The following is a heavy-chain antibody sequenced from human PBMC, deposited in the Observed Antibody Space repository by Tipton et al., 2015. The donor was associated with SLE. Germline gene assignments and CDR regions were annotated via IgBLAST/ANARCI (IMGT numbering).Heavy chain of an antibody. CDR1: GGPISSYY. J-gene: IGHJ6*04. CDR2: IYYSGSI. V-gene: IGHV4-59*01. D-gene: IGHD3-10*01. Sequence: TLSLTCTVSGGPISSYYWSWIRQPPGKGLEWIWYIYYSGSINYNPSLMSRVTISVDTPKNQFSLKLSSVTAADTAVYYCARVCGGGFGESLDVWGKGTTVTVSS. CDR3: ARVCGGGFGESLDV.